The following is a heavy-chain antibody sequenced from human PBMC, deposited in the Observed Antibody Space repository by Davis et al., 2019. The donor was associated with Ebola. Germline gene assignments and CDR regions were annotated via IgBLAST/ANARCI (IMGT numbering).Heavy chain of an antibody. CDR2: IVVGSGNT. CDR3: ARVRGGITVTTMGMDV. J-gene: IGHJ6*02. CDR1: GFTFSSSA. V-gene: IGHV1-58*02. Sequence: AASVKVSCKASGFTFSSSAMQWVRQARGQRLEWIGWIVVGSGNTNYAQKFQGRVTITRDTSASTAYMELSSLRSEDTAVYYCARVRGGITVTTMGMDVWGQGTTVTVSS. D-gene: IGHD4-17*01.